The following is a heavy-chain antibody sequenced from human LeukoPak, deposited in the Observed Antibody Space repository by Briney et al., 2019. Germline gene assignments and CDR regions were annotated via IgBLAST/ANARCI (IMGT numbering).Heavy chain of an antibody. CDR2: IIPIFGTA. D-gene: IGHD5-18*01. CDR3: ATRYSYGPNHFDY. CDR1: GGTFSSYA. J-gene: IGHJ4*02. V-gene: IGHV1-69*13. Sequence: SVKVSCKASGGTFSSYAISWVRQAPGQGLEWMGGIIPIFGTANYAQKFQGRVTITADESTSTAYMELSSLRSEDTAVYYCATRYSYGPNHFDYWGQGTLVTVSS.